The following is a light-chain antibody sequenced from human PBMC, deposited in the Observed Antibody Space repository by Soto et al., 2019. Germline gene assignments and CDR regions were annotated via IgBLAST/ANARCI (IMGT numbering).Light chain of an antibody. CDR2: DAS. V-gene: IGKV3-15*01. CDR3: QQYDRWPVT. Sequence: EVVMTQSPATLSVSPGERVTFSCRASQSVTTNLAWYQHKPGQSPRLLISDASTGASGIPHRFSGSGSGTEFTLTIDRLQSADFEVYYCQQYDRWPVTLGGGTKVDI. CDR1: QSVTTN. J-gene: IGKJ4*01.